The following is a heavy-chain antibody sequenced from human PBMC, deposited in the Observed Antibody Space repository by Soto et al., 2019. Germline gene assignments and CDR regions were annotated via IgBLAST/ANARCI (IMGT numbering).Heavy chain of an antibody. D-gene: IGHD1-7*01. J-gene: IGHJ3*02. CDR3: ARGPELRSAFDI. CDR2: IYYSGST. V-gene: IGHV4-39*01. CDR1: GGSISSSSYY. Sequence: SETLSLTCTVSGGSISSSSYYWGWIRQPPGKGLEWIGSIYYSGSTYYNPSLKSRVTISVDTSKNQFSLKLSSVTAADTAVYYCARGPELRSAFDIWGQGTMVTVSS.